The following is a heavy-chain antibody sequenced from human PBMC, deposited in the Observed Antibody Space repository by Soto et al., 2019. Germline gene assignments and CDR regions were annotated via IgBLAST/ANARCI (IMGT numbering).Heavy chain of an antibody. CDR2: IIPIFGTA. Sequence: QVQLVQSGAEVKKPGSSVKVSCKASGGTFSSYAISWVRQAPGQGLEWMGGIIPIFGTANYAQKFQGIVTITADESTSTAYMELSSLRSEDTAVYYCARANRYCSSTSCYYYYYSMDVWGQGTTVTVSS. CDR3: ARANRYCSSTSCYYYYYSMDV. V-gene: IGHV1-69*01. CDR1: GGTFSSYA. J-gene: IGHJ6*02. D-gene: IGHD2-2*01.